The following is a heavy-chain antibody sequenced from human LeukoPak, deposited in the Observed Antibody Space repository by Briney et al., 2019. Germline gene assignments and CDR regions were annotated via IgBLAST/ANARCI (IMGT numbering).Heavy chain of an antibody. CDR2: IYYSGST. D-gene: IGHD3-3*01. Sequence: KPSETLSLTCTVSGGSISSSSYYWGWIRQPPGKGLEWIGSIYYSGSTYYNPSLKSRVTISVDTSKNQFSLKLSSVTAADTAVYYCARHYDFWSGLNWFDPWGQGTLVTVSS. J-gene: IGHJ5*02. CDR3: ARHYDFWSGLNWFDP. CDR1: GGSISSSSYY. V-gene: IGHV4-39*01.